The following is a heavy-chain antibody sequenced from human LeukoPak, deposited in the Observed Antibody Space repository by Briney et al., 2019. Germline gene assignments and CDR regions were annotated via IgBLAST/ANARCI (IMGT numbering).Heavy chain of an antibody. CDR3: AREGSGWYYFDY. CDR2: ISGDESST. J-gene: IGHJ4*02. D-gene: IGHD6-19*01. V-gene: IGHV3-74*01. Sequence: GGSLRLSCAASGFTFRSYWMHWVRQAPGKGLEWVARISGDESSTCYADSVKGRFTISRDNAKNTLYLQMNSLRAEDTAVYYCAREGSGWYYFDYWGQGTLVTVSS. CDR1: GFTFRSYW.